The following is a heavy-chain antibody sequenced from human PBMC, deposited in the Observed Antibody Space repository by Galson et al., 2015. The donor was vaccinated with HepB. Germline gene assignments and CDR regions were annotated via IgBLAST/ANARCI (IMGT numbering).Heavy chain of an antibody. CDR3: ARRCSSTSCYTGFDY. CDR1: GGSINSGSFY. CDR2: IYYSGST. D-gene: IGHD2-2*02. Sequence: SETLSLTCTVSGGSINSGSFYWGWIRQPPGKGLEWIGNIYYSGSTYYNPSLKSRVTISVDTSKNQFSLKLSSVTAADTAVYYCARRCSSTSCYTGFDYWGQGTLVTVSS. V-gene: IGHV4-39*01. J-gene: IGHJ4*02.